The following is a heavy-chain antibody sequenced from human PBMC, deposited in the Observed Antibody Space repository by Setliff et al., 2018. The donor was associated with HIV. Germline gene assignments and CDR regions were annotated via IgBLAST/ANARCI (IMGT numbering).Heavy chain of an antibody. Sequence: SETLSLTCTVSGGSINNFYWSWIRQPPGKGLEWIGYISTSGSTKYNPSLKSRVTILVGPSNNQFSLRLSSVTAADTAVYYCARHSDFWSEDAFDIWAQGTVVTVSS. CDR3: ARHSDFWSEDAFDI. V-gene: IGHV4-4*09. CDR2: ISTSGST. D-gene: IGHD3-3*01. CDR1: GGSINNFY. J-gene: IGHJ3*02.